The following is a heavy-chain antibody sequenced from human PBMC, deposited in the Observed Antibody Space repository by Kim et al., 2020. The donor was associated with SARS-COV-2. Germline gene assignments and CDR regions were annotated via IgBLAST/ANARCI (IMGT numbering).Heavy chain of an antibody. CDR1: GYTFTNYA. D-gene: IGHD3-10*01. CDR2: INAGTGNT. J-gene: IGHJ6*02. Sequence: ASVKVSCKASGYTFTNYAMHWVRQAPGQRLEWMGWINAGTGNTKYSQTFQDRVTITRDTSASTAYMELSSLRSEDTAVYYCARSGSGSSYYGMDVWGQGT. V-gene: IGHV1-3*01. CDR3: ARSGSGSSYYGMDV.